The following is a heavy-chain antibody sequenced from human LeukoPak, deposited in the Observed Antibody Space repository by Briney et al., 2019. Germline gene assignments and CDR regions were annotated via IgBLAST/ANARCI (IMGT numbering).Heavy chain of an antibody. CDR3: ARVTTSSWYPHFYYMDV. V-gene: IGHV3-11*01. CDR2: ISGSGRSV. D-gene: IGHD6-13*01. J-gene: IGHJ6*03. Sequence: PGGSLRLSCEASGFRFSEYYMSWIRQAPGKGLEWVAYISGSGRSVFYADSVQGRFTVSRDNAKNSLNLQMNSLRVEDRALYYCARVTTSSWYPHFYYMDVWSKGIMVTVSS. CDR1: GFRFSEYY.